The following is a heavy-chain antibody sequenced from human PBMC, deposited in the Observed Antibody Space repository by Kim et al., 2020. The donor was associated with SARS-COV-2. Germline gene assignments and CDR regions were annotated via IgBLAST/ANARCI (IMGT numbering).Heavy chain of an antibody. D-gene: IGHD3-10*01. V-gene: IGHV5-51*01. CDR1: GYSFSSYW. CDR2: IYPGDSDV. CDR3: VRHETSAYYGNIAF. Sequence: GESLKISCQGSGYSFSSYWIGWVRQMAGKGLEWVGIIYPGDSDVRYSPSFRGQVTISADKSMNTAYVQWSSLKASDTAIYYCVRHETSAYYGNIAFWGQGTLVTVSS. J-gene: IGHJ4*02.